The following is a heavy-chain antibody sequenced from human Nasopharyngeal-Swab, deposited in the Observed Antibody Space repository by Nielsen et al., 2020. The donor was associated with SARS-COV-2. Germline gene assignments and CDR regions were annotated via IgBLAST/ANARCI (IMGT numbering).Heavy chain of an antibody. V-gene: IGHV3-33*01. CDR1: GIPFFSYG. CDR2: IWYDGSNK. Sequence: GESLKISCASSGIPFFSYGMHGVRQAPGKGLEWVAVIWYDGSNKYYADSVKGRFTIPRDNSKNTLYLQMNSLRDEDTAVYYCARDVPIAVAGTWGDYWGQGNMVTVSS. D-gene: IGHD6-19*01. J-gene: IGHJ4*02. CDR3: ARDVPIAVAGTWGDY.